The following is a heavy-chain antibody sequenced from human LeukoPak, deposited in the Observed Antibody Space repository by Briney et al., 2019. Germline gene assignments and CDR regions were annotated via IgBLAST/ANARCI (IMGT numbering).Heavy chain of an antibody. CDR2: ISGSGGST. CDR1: GFTFSSYA. D-gene: IGHD2-15*01. V-gene: IGHV3-23*01. CDR3: AKGYCSGGSCYSGALV. Sequence: GGSLRLSCAASGFTFSSYAMSWVRQAPGKGLEWVSAISGSGGSTYYADSVKGRFTISRDNSENTLYLQLNSLRAEDTAVYYCAKGYCSGGSCYSGALVWGQGTTVTVSS. J-gene: IGHJ6*02.